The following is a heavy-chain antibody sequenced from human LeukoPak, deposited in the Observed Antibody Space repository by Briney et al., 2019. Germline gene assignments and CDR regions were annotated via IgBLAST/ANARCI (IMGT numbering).Heavy chain of an antibody. Sequence: ASVTVSCKASGYTFNNHYMYWVRQAPGQGLEWMGVINPSGGSTSYAQKFQGRVTMTRDTSTRTVYMELSRLRSDDTAVYYCARHILSDYSDSSGYLDYWGQGTLVTVSS. CDR1: GYTFNNHY. CDR3: ARHILSDYSDSSGYLDY. D-gene: IGHD3-22*01. J-gene: IGHJ4*02. V-gene: IGHV1-46*02. CDR2: INPSGGST.